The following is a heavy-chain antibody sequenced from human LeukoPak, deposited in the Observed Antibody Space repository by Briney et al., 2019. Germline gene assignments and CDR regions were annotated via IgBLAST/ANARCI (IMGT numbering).Heavy chain of an antibody. J-gene: IGHJ3*02. CDR1: GGSIGTYY. Sequence: SETLSLTCTVSGGSIGTYYWSWIRQPAGKAPEWIGRIYTSGTTNYNPSLKNRVTMSVDTSKNHFSLTLTSVTAADTAVYYCARGGRGEVGWLRSGYAFDIRGRGTMVTVSS. V-gene: IGHV4-4*07. CDR3: ARGGRGEVGWLRSGYAFDI. D-gene: IGHD5-12*01. CDR2: IYTSGTT.